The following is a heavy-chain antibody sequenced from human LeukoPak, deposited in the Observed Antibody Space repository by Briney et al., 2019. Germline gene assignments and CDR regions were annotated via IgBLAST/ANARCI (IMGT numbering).Heavy chain of an antibody. Sequence: KPSETLSLTCAVSGGSTSDTNWWSWVRQPPGEGLEWIGEIYHNGSTNYNPSLKSRVTISVDKSKNQFSLKLNSMTAADTAIYYCARGDISVSSTSCSVWGQGTLVTVSS. V-gene: IGHV4-4*02. CDR3: ARGDISVSSTSCSV. CDR2: IYHNGST. D-gene: IGHD2-2*01. CDR1: GGSTSDTNW. J-gene: IGHJ4*02.